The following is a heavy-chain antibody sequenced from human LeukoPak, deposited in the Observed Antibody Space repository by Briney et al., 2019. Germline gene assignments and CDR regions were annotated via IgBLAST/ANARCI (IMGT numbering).Heavy chain of an antibody. Sequence: GGSLRLSCAASGFIFSSYWMSWVRQAPGKGLEWVAIIKQDGSEKYYVDSVKGRFTISRDNAKNTLYLQMNSLRAEDTAVYYCTTSYYCGGDCYSHHAFDIWGQGTMVTVSS. J-gene: IGHJ3*02. CDR1: GFIFSSYW. CDR3: TTSYYCGGDCYSHHAFDI. CDR2: IKQDGSEK. D-gene: IGHD2-21*02. V-gene: IGHV3-7*01.